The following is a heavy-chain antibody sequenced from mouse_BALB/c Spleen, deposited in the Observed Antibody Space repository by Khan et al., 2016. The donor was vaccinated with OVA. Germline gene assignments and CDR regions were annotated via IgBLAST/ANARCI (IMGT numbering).Heavy chain of an antibody. D-gene: IGHD1-1*01. Sequence: EVKLMESGGDFVRPGGSLKLSCAASGFTFSTYGMSWVRQTPDKRLEWVATTNTGGAYTYYPDSVKGRFTISRDNAKNTLYLQLSSLKSEDTAIYYCARLAYYYNSEGFAYWGQGTLVTVSA. V-gene: IGHV5-6*01. CDR2: TNTGGAYT. CDR3: ARLAYYYNSEGFAY. J-gene: IGHJ3*01. CDR1: GFTFSTYG.